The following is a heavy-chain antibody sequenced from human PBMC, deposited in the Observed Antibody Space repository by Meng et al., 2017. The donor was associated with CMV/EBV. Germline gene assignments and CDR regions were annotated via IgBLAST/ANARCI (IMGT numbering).Heavy chain of an antibody. V-gene: IGHV1-46*01. J-gene: IGHJ5*02. CDR3: AREEGIAARSDWFDP. CDR2: INPSGGST. CDR1: GYTFTSYY. Sequence: VPLVQSGAEVKKPGASVKVSCKASGYTFTSYYMHWVRQAPGQGLEWMGIINPSGGSTSYAQKFQGRVTMTRDTSTSTVYMELSSLRSEDTAVYYCAREEGIAARSDWFDPWGQGTLVTVSS. D-gene: IGHD6-6*01.